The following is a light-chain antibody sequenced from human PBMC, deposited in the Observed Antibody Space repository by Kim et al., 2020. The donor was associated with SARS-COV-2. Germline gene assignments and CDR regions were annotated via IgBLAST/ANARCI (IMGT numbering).Light chain of an antibody. V-gene: IGKV3-20*01. CDR2: GAS. CDR3: QQYGTSRT. Sequence: LAPGERAPPSVRASQTVRSRYLAWYQQKPGQGPRPLIYGASSRATGIPDRFSGSGSETDFTLTISRLEPEDFAVYYCQQYGTSRTFGQGTKVDIK. J-gene: IGKJ1*01. CDR1: QTVRSRY.